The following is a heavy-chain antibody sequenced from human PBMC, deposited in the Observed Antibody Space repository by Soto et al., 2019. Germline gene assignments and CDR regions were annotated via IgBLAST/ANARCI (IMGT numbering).Heavy chain of an antibody. J-gene: IGHJ2*01. V-gene: IGHV3-30*18. D-gene: IGHD3-22*01. Sequence: QVQLVESGGGVVQPGRSLRLSCAASGFTFSSYGMHWVRQAPGKGLEWVAVISYDGSNKYYADSVKGRFTISRDNSKNTLYLQMNSLRAEDTAVYYCAKTVRYYYDSTWYFDLWGRGTLVTVSS. CDR2: ISYDGSNK. CDR3: AKTVRYYYDSTWYFDL. CDR1: GFTFSSYG.